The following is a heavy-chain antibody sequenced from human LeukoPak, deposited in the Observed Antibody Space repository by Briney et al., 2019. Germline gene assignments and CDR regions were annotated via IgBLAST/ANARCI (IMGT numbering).Heavy chain of an antibody. CDR3: ARDLGEMFYDY. V-gene: IGHV3-48*01. J-gene: IGHJ4*02. CDR1: GFTFSSYS. CDR2: ISSSSSTI. Sequence: GGSLRLSCAASGFTFSSYSMNWVRQAPGKGLEWVSYISSSSSTIYYADSVKGRFTISRDNAKNSLYLQMNSLRAEDTAVCYCARDLGEMFYDYWGQGTLVTVSS. D-gene: IGHD3-10*02.